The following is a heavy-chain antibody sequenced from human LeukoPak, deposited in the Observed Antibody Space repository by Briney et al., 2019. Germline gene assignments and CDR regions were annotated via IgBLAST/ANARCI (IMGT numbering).Heavy chain of an antibody. CDR1: GFTFSSYD. J-gene: IGHJ4*02. D-gene: IGHD1-1*01. CDR3: AKSQLG. V-gene: IGHV3-30*02. Sequence: PGGSLRLSCAASGFTFSSYDMHWIRQAPGKGLDWVAFIRYDESDKYYADSVKGRFTISRDNSKNTLFLQMNNLRPEDTAVYYRAKSQLGWGQGTLVTVSS. CDR2: IRYDESDK.